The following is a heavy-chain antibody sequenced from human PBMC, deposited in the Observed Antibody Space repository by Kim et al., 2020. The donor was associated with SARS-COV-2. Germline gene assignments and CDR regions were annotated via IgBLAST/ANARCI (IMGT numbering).Heavy chain of an antibody. D-gene: IGHD2-15*01. CDR2: VYHSGST. CDR1: GAYITNHY. J-gene: IGHJ5*01. CDR3: VREGYFDGGSFFFDS. V-gene: IGHV4-59*11. Sequence: SETLSLTCTVSGAYITNHYWSWIRQPPGKGLEWIGNVYHSGSTSYNPSLKSRVTMSVETSKRQFSLQVTSVTAADTAIYYCVREGYFDGGSFFFDSWGPGPLVTVSS.